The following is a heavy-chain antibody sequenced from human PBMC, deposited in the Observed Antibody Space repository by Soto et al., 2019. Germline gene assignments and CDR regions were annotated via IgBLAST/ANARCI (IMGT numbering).Heavy chain of an antibody. CDR1: GGSFSGYY. CDR2: INHSGST. D-gene: IGHD5-18*01. J-gene: IGHJ4*02. CDR3: ARGTAMAYSFDY. Sequence: SETLSLTCAVYGGSFSGYYWSWIRQPPGKGLEWIGEINHSGSTNYNPSLESRVTISVDKSKNQFSLNLSSVTAADTAVYYCARGTAMAYSFDYWGQGTLVTVSS. V-gene: IGHV4-34*01.